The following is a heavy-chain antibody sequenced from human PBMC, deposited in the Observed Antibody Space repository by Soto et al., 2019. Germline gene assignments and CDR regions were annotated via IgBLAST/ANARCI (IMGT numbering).Heavy chain of an antibody. CDR2: IIPILGIA. V-gene: IGHV1-69*02. CDR3: ARVGKEYSSQM. D-gene: IGHD6-6*01. CDR1: GGTFSSYT. Sequence: QVQLVQSGAEVKKPGSSVKVSCKASGGTFSSYTISWVRQAPGQGLEWMGRIIPILGIANYAQKFQGRVTITADKSTITAYMELSSLRSEDTAVYYCARVGKEYSSQMWGQGTLVTVSS. J-gene: IGHJ4*02.